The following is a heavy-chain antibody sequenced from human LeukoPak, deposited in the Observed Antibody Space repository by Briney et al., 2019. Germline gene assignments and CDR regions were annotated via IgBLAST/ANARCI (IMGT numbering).Heavy chain of an antibody. D-gene: IGHD3-22*01. Sequence: GGSLRLSCAASGFTFDDYAMHWVRQAPGKGLEWVSGISWNSGSIGYADSVKGRFTISRDNAKNSLYLQMNSLRAEDMALYYCARALGYYDSSGYYLGYWGQGTLVTVSS. CDR3: ARALGYYDSSGYYLGY. CDR1: GFTFDDYA. CDR2: ISWNSGSI. V-gene: IGHV3-9*03. J-gene: IGHJ4*02.